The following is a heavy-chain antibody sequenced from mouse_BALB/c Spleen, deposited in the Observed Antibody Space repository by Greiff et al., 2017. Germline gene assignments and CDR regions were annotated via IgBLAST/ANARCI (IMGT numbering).Heavy chain of an antibody. CDR1: GYSFTGYF. CDR2: INPYNGDT. J-gene: IGHJ1*01. Sequence: EVKLMESGPELVKPGASVKISCKASGYSFTGYFMNWVKQSHGKSLEWIGRINPYNGDTFYNQKFKGTATLTVDKSSSTAHMELLSLTSEDSAVYYCGRYGNYPRYFDVWGAGTTVTVSS. D-gene: IGHD2-1*01. CDR3: GRYGNYPRYFDV. V-gene: IGHV1-37*01.